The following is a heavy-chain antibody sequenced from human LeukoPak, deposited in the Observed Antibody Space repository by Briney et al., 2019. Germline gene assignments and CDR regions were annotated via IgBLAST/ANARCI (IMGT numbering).Heavy chain of an antibody. CDR3: ARSPHILTGENFDY. V-gene: IGHV1-69*13. CDR1: GYTFTSYA. J-gene: IGHJ4*02. Sequence: SVKVSCKASGYTFTSYAMNWVRQAPGQGLEWMGGIIPIFGTANYAQKFQGRVTITADESTSTAYMELSSLRSEDTAVYYCARSPHILTGENFDYWGQGTLVTVSS. D-gene: IGHD3-9*01. CDR2: IIPIFGTA.